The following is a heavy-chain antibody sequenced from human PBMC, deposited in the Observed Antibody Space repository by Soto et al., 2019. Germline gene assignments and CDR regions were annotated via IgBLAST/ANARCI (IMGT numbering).Heavy chain of an antibody. CDR2: TRNKASNYAS. Sequence: EVQLVESGGGLVQPGGSLRLSCTASGFRFSDYYMDWVRQLPGKVLEWVGRTRNKASNYASEYAPSLKGRLTISRHDSEDSMFLQLNSLKIEDTAVYYCARHTGGSYDFWGQGALVTVSS. CDR1: GFRFSDYY. V-gene: IGHV3-72*01. CDR3: ARHTGGSYDF. D-gene: IGHD1-26*01. J-gene: IGHJ4*02.